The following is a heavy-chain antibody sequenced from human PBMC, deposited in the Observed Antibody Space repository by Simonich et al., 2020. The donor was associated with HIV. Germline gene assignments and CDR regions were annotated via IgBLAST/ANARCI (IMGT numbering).Heavy chain of an antibody. CDR2: INHSGST. CDR3: ARRHPTTVTTPYFDY. D-gene: IGHD4-17*01. Sequence: QVQLQQWGAGLLKPSETLSLTCAVYGGSFSGYYWSWIRQPPGKGLGWIVEINHSGSTNYNPSLKSRVTISVDTSKNQFSLKLSSVTAADTAVYYCARRHPTTVTTPYFDYWGQGTLVTVSS. CDR1: GGSFSGYY. J-gene: IGHJ4*02. V-gene: IGHV4-34*01.